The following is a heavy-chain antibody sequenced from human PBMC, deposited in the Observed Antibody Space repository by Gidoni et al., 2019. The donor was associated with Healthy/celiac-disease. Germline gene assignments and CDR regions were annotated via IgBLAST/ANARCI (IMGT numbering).Heavy chain of an antibody. CDR3: ARGSSGWYELDY. D-gene: IGHD6-19*01. V-gene: IGHV3-33*01. CDR2: IWYDGSNK. Sequence: QVQLVESGGGVVQPGRSLRLSCAASGFTFSSYGMHWVRQAPGKGLEWVAVIWYDGSNKYYADSVKGRFTISRDNSKNTLYLQMNSLRAEDTAVYYCARGSSGWYELDYWGQGTLVTVSS. J-gene: IGHJ4*02. CDR1: GFTFSSYG.